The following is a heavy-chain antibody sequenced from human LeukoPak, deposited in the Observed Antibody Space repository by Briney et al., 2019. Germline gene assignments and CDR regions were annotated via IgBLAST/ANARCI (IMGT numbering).Heavy chain of an antibody. Sequence: GGSLRLSCAASGFTFSRYVMTWVRQAPGKGLEWVSGISDSAGTTYYADSVKGRFSISRDNSKNTLNLQMNSLRAEDTAVYYCAKSYYYGSGDYSLTAFDIWGQGTMVTVSS. V-gene: IGHV3-23*01. CDR2: ISDSAGTT. CDR1: GFTFSRYV. D-gene: IGHD3-10*01. J-gene: IGHJ3*02. CDR3: AKSYYYGSGDYSLTAFDI.